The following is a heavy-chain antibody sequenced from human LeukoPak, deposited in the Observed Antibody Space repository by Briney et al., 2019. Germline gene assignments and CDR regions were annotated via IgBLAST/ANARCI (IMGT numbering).Heavy chain of an antibody. J-gene: IGHJ4*02. CDR2: ITSTSTDL. Sequence: AGSLRLSCAAAGFSFRSYSMNWVRQAPGKGLEWVSFITSTSTDLFYADSVKGRFTVSRDNARNSLYLQMNNLRAEDTAVYYCARAAGHYFDYWGQGSLVTVSS. CDR1: GFSFRSYS. CDR3: ARAAGHYFDY. V-gene: IGHV3-21*01.